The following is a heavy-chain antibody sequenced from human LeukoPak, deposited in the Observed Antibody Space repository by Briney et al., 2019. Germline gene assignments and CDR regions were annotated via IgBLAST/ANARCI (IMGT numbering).Heavy chain of an antibody. V-gene: IGHV3-30*02. CDR1: GLTFSNYG. Sequence: GGSLRLSCATSGLTFSNYGMQWVRQAPGKGLEWAAFIGHDGNNEQYTDSLKGRFTISRDNSKNTLYLQMNSLRTEDTAVYYCAKDGAYYIDDYWGQGTLVTVSS. J-gene: IGHJ4*02. CDR3: AKDGAYYIDDY. D-gene: IGHD3-10*01. CDR2: IGHDGNNE.